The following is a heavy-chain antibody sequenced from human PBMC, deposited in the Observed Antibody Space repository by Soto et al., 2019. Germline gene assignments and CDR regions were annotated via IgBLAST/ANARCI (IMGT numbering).Heavy chain of an antibody. CDR3: ARARYYDFWSRFDY. D-gene: IGHD3-3*01. J-gene: IGHJ4*02. V-gene: IGHV4-30-4*01. CDR1: GGSISSGDYY. Sequence: PSETLSLTCTVSGGSISSGDYYWSWIRQPPGKGLEWIGYIYYSGSTYYNPSLKSRVTISVDTSKNQFSLKLSSVTAADTAVYYCARARYYDFWSRFDYWGQGTLVTVS. CDR2: IYYSGST.